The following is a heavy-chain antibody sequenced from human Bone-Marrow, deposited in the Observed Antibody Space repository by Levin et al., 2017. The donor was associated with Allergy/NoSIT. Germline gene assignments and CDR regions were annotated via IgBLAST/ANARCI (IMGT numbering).Heavy chain of an antibody. D-gene: IGHD1-26*01. Sequence: QSGGSLRLSCVGSGFTFSKYVMHWVRQAPGKGLEWVAIMSYDGVTKYFADSVKGRFTISRDNSKNTLHLQINSLRTEDAAVYYCARVFREYSGSYWDHIDTWGQGTLVTVSS. CDR2: MSYDGVTK. V-gene: IGHV3-30*03. J-gene: IGHJ5*02. CDR1: GFTFSKYV. CDR3: ARVFREYSGSYWDHIDT.